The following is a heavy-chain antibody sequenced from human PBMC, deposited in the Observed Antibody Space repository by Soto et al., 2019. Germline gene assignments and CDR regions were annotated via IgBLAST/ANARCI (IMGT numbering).Heavy chain of an antibody. CDR3: ARQRRLTRDYPHYYGMDV. V-gene: IGHV4-30-2*01. J-gene: IGHJ6*02. CDR1: GGSISSGGYS. Sequence: SETLSLTCAVSGGSISSGGYSWSWIRQPPGKGLEWIGYIYHSGSTYYNPSPKSRVTISVDRSKNQFSLKLSSVTAADTAVYYCARQRRLTRDYPHYYGMDVWGQGTTVTVSS. D-gene: IGHD4-17*01. CDR2: IYHSGST.